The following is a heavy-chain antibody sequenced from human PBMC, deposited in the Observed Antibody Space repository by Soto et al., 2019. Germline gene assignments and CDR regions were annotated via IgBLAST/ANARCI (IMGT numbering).Heavy chain of an antibody. D-gene: IGHD6-19*01. V-gene: IGHV3-30-3*01. CDR2: ISYDGSNK. Sequence: QVQLVESGGGVVQPGRSLRLSCAASGFTFSSYAMHWVRQAPGKGLEWVAVISYDGSNKYYADSVKGRFTISRDNSQNTLYLQMNSLRAEDTAVYYCARESYSSGWYTFWYFDLWGRGNLATVSS. CDR1: GFTFSSYA. CDR3: ARESYSSGWYTFWYFDL. J-gene: IGHJ2*01.